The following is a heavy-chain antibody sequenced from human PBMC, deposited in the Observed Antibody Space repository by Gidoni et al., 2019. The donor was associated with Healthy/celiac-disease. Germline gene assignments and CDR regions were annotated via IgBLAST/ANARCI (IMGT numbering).Heavy chain of an antibody. Sequence: QVQLQQSGPGLVKPSQTLSLTCAISGDSVSSNSAAWNWIRQSPSRGLEWLGRTYYRSKWYNDYAVSVKSRITINPDTSKNQFSLQLNSVTPEDTTVYYCAREGSGRGYSGHHDAFDIWGQGTMVTVSS. D-gene: IGHD5-12*01. CDR3: AREGSGRGYSGHHDAFDI. V-gene: IGHV6-1*01. CDR1: GDSVSSNSAA. CDR2: TYYRSKWYN. J-gene: IGHJ3*02.